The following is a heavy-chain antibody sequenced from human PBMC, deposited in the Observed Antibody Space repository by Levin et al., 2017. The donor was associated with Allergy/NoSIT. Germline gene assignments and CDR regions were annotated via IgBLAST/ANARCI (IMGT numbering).Heavy chain of an antibody. CDR3: ASDNDSSGYRFDY. Sequence: GGSLRLSCAASGFTFSSYWMSWVRQAPGKGLEWVANIKQDGSEKYYVDSVKGRFTISRDNAKNSLYLQMNSLRAEDTAVYYCASDNDSSGYRFDYWGQGTLVTVSS. CDR2: IKQDGSEK. J-gene: IGHJ4*02. CDR1: GFTFSSYW. V-gene: IGHV3-7*01. D-gene: IGHD3-22*01.